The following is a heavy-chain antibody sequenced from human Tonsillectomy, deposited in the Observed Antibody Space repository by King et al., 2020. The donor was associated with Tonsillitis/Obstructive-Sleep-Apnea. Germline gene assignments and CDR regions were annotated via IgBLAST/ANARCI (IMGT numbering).Heavy chain of an antibody. CDR1: GFTFSKYW. CDR3: EREGDYDFRSGDRNIERYFDL. J-gene: IGHJ2*01. CDR2: IKQVGGEK. Sequence: DAQLVQSGGGLVQPGGSLRLSCAASGFTFSKYWMSWVRQAPGKGLEWVANIKQVGGEKYYVYSVKGRFTISRDNARNSLYLQMNSLRAEDTAVYYGEREGDYDFRSGDRNIERYFDLWGRGTLVTVSS. D-gene: IGHD3-3*01. V-gene: IGHV3-7*04.